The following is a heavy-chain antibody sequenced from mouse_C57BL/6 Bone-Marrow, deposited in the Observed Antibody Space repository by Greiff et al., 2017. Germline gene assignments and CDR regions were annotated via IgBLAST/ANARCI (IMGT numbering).Heavy chain of an antibody. D-gene: IGHD2-4*01. CDR3: ARNPYDYDAY. CDR1: GFSLTSYG. CDR2: IWSGGST. J-gene: IGHJ3*01. V-gene: IGHV2-2*01. Sequence: QVQLQQSGPGLVQPSQSLSITCTVSGFSLTSYGVHWVRQSPGKGLEWLGVIWSGGSTDYNAAFISRLSISKDNSKSQVFFKMNSLQADDTAIYYCARNPYDYDAYWGQGTLVTVSA.